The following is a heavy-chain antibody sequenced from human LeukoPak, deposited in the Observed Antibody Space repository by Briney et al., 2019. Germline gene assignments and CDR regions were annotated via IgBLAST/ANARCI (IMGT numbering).Heavy chain of an antibody. D-gene: IGHD1-26*01. Sequence: GGSLRLSCAASGFTFSSYSMNWVRQAPGKGLEWVSSISSSSSYIYYADSVKGRFTISRDNAKNSLYLQMNSLRAEDTAVYYCARDRGEWELSAWYFDDWGQGTLVTVSS. CDR2: ISSSSSYI. CDR3: ARDRGEWELSAWYFDD. V-gene: IGHV3-21*01. CDR1: GFTFSSYS. J-gene: IGHJ4*02.